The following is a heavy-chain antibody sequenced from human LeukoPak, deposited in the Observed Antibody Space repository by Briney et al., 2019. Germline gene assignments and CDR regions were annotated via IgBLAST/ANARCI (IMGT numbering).Heavy chain of an antibody. J-gene: IGHJ4*02. Sequence: PGGSLRLSCAASGFTFSSYAMSWVRQAPGKGLEWVSAISGSGGSTNYADSVKGRFTISRDNSKNTLSLQMNSLRAEDTAVYYCAKVASYYEYPRDCWGQGTLVTVSS. V-gene: IGHV3-23*01. D-gene: IGHD3-3*01. CDR2: ISGSGGST. CDR1: GFTFSSYA. CDR3: AKVASYYEYPRDC.